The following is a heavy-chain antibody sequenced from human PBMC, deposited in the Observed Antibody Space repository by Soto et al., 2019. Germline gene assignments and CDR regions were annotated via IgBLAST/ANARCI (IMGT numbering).Heavy chain of an antibody. CDR3: AKDPYFQSRSSSFLDY. CDR2: ISGSGDTT. J-gene: IGHJ4*02. CDR1: GFTFSSNA. Sequence: EVQLLESGGDLVQPGGSLRLYCAASGFTFSSNAMSWVRQAPGKGLEWVSIISGSGDTTYYADSVKGRFTLSRDNSKNTLYLQMNSLRAEDTALYYFAKDPYFQSRSSSFLDYWGQGTLVTVSS. D-gene: IGHD6-6*01. V-gene: IGHV3-23*01.